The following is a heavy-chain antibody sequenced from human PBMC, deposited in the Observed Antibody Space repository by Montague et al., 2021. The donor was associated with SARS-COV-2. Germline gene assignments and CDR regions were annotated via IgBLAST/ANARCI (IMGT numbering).Heavy chain of an antibody. CDR3: ARGAPMVQGAGNWFDP. V-gene: IGHV4-59*12. J-gene: IGHJ5*02. D-gene: IGHD3-10*01. CDR2: IYYSGIT. Sequence: SETRSLTCTVSSGSISSYYWSWIRQPPGKGLEWIGYIYYSGITYYNPSLKSRVSISLDRSKNQFSLNVRSVTAADTAVYYCARGAPMVQGAGNWFDPWGQGTLVTVS. CDR1: SGSISSYY.